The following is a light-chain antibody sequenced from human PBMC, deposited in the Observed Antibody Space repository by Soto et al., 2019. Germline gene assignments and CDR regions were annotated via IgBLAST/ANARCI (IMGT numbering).Light chain of an antibody. Sequence: QSVLTQPASVSGSPGHSITISCTGTSSDVGGYNYVSWYQQHPGKAPKLMIYDVSNRPSGVSNRFSGSKSGNTASLTISGLQAEDEADYYCTSYTSRRTYVFGTGTKVTVL. CDR3: TSYTSRRTYV. CDR1: SSDVGGYNY. CDR2: DVS. J-gene: IGLJ1*01. V-gene: IGLV2-14*03.